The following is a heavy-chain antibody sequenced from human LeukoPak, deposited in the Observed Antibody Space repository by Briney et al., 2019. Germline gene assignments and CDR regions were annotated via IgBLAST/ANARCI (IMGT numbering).Heavy chain of an antibody. Sequence: PGGSLRLSCAASGFTFDDYAMHWVRQAPGKGLEWVSGISWNSGSIGYADSVKGRFTISRDNAKNSLYLQMNSLRAEDTALYYCAKDAGGAYCTNGVCHPNAFDIWGQGTMVTVSS. D-gene: IGHD2-8*01. CDR3: AKDAGGAYCTNGVCHPNAFDI. J-gene: IGHJ3*02. CDR2: ISWNSGSI. CDR1: GFTFDDYA. V-gene: IGHV3-9*01.